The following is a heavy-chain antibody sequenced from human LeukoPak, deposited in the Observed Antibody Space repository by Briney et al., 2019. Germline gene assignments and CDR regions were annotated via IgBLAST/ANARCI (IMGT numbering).Heavy chain of an antibody. CDR1: GFTFSSYW. D-gene: IGHD3-9*01. Sequence: PGGSLRLSCAASGFTFSSYWMSWVRQAPGQGLEWVASIKQDGSERYYVDSVKGRFTISRDNAKNSLYLQMNSQRAEDTAVYYCARVSANDWYYFDYWGQGTLVTVSS. CDR3: ARVSANDWYYFDY. CDR2: IKQDGSER. V-gene: IGHV3-7*01. J-gene: IGHJ4*02.